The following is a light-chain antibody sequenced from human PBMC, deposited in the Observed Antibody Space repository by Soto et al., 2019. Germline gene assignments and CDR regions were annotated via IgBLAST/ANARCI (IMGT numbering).Light chain of an antibody. J-gene: IGKJ4*01. Sequence: DIQMTQSPSTLSGSVGDRVTITCRASQTISSWLAWYQQKPGKAPKLLIYKASTLKSGVPSRFSGSGSGTEFTLTISSLQPDDFETYYCQQYGSLPLTFCGGTKVDIK. CDR1: QTISSW. CDR2: KAS. CDR3: QQYGSLPLT. V-gene: IGKV1-5*03.